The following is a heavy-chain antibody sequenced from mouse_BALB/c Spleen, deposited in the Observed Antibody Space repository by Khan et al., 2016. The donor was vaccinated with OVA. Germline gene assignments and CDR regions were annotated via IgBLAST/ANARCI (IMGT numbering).Heavy chain of an antibody. D-gene: IGHD2-13*01. CDR3: ARGGLPCAF. J-gene: IGHJ3*01. V-gene: IGHV2-2*02. CDR1: GFSLSNYG. CDR2: IWSGGST. Sequence: QVQLKESGPGLVQPSQSLSITCTVSGFSLSNYGVHWVRQSPGKGLEWLGGIWSGGSTDFNAAFISRMNISKDNSKSQVFFKMNSLQTNDSAIYYCARGGLPCAFWGQGTLVTVSA.